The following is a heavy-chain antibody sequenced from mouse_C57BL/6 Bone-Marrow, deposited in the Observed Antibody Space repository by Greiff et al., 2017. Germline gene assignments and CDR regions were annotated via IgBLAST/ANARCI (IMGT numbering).Heavy chain of an antibody. J-gene: IGHJ4*01. Sequence: EVQLQQSGAELVRPGASVKLSCTASGFNIKDDYMHWVKQRPEQGLEWIGWIDPENGDTEYASKLQGKATITADTSSNTAYLQLSSLTSEDTAVYYCTTYDYDGGYAMDYWGQGTSVTVSS. V-gene: IGHV14-4*01. CDR2: IDPENGDT. D-gene: IGHD2-4*01. CDR3: TTYDYDGGYAMDY. CDR1: GFNIKDDY.